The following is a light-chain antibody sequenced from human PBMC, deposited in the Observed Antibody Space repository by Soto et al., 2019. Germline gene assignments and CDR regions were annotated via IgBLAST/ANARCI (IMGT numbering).Light chain of an antibody. Sequence: QSVLTQPASVSGSPGQSITISCTGTSSDVGRYNYVSWYQQHPGKTPKLIIYEVSNRPSGASNRFSGSKSGNTASLTISGLQAEDEGDYYCNSYTTNSTRVFGTGTRSPS. V-gene: IGLV2-14*01. CDR1: SSDVGRYNY. CDR2: EVS. J-gene: IGLJ1*01. CDR3: NSYTTNSTRV.